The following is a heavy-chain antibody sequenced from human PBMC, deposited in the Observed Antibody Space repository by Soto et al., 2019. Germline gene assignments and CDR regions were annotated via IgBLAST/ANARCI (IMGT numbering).Heavy chain of an antibody. CDR2: IYPGDSDT. CDR1: GYSFTSYW. Sequence: GESLKISCKGSGYSFTSYWIGWVRQMPGKGLEWMGIIYPGDSDTRYSPSFQGQVTISADKSISTAYLQWSSLKAADTAVYYCARGQHVGRQLRLYYGMDVWGQGTTVTVSS. D-gene: IGHD1-26*01. J-gene: IGHJ6*02. CDR3: ARGQHVGRQLRLYYGMDV. V-gene: IGHV5-51*01.